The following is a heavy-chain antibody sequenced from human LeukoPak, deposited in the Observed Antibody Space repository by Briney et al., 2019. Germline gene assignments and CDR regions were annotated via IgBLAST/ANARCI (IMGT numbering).Heavy chain of an antibody. J-gene: IGHJ6*03. V-gene: IGHV3-43D*03. CDR1: GFTFSGSA. Sequence: GGSLRLSCAASGFTFSGSAMHWVRQAPGKGLEWVSLISWDGGSTYYADSVKGRFTISRDNSKNSLYLQMNSLRAEDTALYYCAKGFYGSSRSYMDVWGKGTTVTVSS. CDR2: ISWDGGST. D-gene: IGHD3-10*01. CDR3: AKGFYGSSRSYMDV.